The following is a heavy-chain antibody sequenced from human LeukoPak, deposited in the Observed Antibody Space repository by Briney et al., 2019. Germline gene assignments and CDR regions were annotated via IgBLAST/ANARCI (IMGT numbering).Heavy chain of an antibody. CDR1: GGSISSSSYY. V-gene: IGHV4-39*01. D-gene: IGHD6-6*01. Sequence: SETLSLTCTVSGGSISSSSYYWGWIRQPPGKGLEWIGSIYYSGSTYYNPSLKSRVTISVDTSKNQFSLKLSSVTAADTAVYYCAVPLEYSSSSAADYWGQGTLVTVSS. J-gene: IGHJ4*02. CDR2: IYYSGST. CDR3: AVPLEYSSSSAADY.